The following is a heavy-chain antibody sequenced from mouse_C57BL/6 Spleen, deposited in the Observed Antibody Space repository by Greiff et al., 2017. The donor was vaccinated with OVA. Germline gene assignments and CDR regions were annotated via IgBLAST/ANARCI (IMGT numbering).Heavy chain of an antibody. D-gene: IGHD2-4*01. CDR2: IRSKSNNYAT. V-gene: IGHV10-1*01. Sequence: DVHLVESGGGLVQPKGSLKLSCAASGFSFNTYAMNWVRQAPGKGLEWVARIRSKSNNYATYYADSVKDRFTISRDDSESMLYLQMNNLKTEDTAMYYCVGAIYDYDAWFAYWGQGTLVTVSA. CDR3: VGAIYDYDAWFAY. CDR1: GFSFNTYA. J-gene: IGHJ3*01.